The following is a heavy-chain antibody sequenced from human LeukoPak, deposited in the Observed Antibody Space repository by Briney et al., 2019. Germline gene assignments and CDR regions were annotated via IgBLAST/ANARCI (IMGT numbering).Heavy chain of an antibody. CDR2: ISSSGSTI. CDR3: ARRWLQSFAFDY. J-gene: IGHJ4*02. D-gene: IGHD5-24*01. V-gene: IGHV3-48*03. CDR1: GFTFSSYE. Sequence: PGGSLRLSCAASGFTFSSYEMNWVRQAPGKGLEWVSYISSSGSTIYYADSVKGRFTISRDNAKNSLYLQMNSLRAEDTAVYYCARRWLQSFAFDYWGQGTLVTVSS.